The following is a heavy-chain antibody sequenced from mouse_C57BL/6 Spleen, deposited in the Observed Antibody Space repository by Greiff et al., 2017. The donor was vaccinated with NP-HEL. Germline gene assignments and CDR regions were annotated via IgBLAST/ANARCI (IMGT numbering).Heavy chain of an antibody. Sequence: QVQLKQPGAELVMPGASVKLSCKASGYTFTSYWMHWVKQRPGQGLEWIGEIDPSDSYTNYNQKFKGKSTLTVDKSSSTAYMQLSSLTSEDSAVYYCARRGTLYAMDYWGQGTSVTVSS. V-gene: IGHV1-69*01. CDR2: IDPSDSYT. J-gene: IGHJ4*01. CDR1: GYTFTSYW. CDR3: ARRGTLYAMDY.